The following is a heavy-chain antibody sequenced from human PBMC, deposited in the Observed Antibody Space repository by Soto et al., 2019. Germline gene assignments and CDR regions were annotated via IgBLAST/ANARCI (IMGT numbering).Heavy chain of an antibody. Sequence: ASVKVSCKASGYTFTSYGISWVRQAPGQGLEWMGWISAYSGNTNYARKLQGRVTMTTDTSTSTAYMELRSLRSDDTAVYYCARDLRVITFGGVIAKGHCFDIWGQGTMVTGSS. V-gene: IGHV1-18*01. CDR3: ARDLRVITFGGVIAKGHCFDI. D-gene: IGHD3-16*02. CDR1: GYTFTSYG. J-gene: IGHJ3*02. CDR2: ISAYSGNT.